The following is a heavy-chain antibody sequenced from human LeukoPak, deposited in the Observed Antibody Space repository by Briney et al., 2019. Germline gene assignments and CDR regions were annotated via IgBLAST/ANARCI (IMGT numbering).Heavy chain of an antibody. V-gene: IGHV3-21*01. CDR1: GFTFSTYS. J-gene: IGHJ2*01. Sequence: GGSLRLSCAASGFTFSTYSMTWVRQAPGKGLEWVSSISSSSSYIYYADSAKGRFTISRDNAKNSLYLQMNSLRAEDTAVYYCASTKSGGWYFDLWGRGTLVTVSS. CDR2: ISSSSSYI. D-gene: IGHD2-8*01. CDR3: ASTKSGGWYFDL.